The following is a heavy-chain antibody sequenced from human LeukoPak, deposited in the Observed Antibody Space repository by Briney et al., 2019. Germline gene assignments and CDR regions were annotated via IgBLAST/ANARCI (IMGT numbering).Heavy chain of an antibody. CDR3: AKAWSMTNVVATAFDS. CDR1: GYTFTSYY. J-gene: IGHJ4*02. D-gene: IGHD2-8*01. Sequence: ASVKVSCKASGYTFTSYYIHWVRQAPGQGLEWMGIINPSGGSTSYPHKFQDRVTMTRDTSTSTVYMELSSLKSDDTAIYYCAKAWSMTNVVATAFDSWGQGALVTVSS. V-gene: IGHV1-46*01. CDR2: INPSGGST.